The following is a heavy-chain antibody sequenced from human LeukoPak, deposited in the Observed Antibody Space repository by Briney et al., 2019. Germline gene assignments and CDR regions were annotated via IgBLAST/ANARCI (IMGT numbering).Heavy chain of an antibody. D-gene: IGHD6-19*01. J-gene: IGHJ5*02. Sequence: PSETLSLTCAVYGGSFSGYYWSWIRQPPGKGLEWIGEINHSGSTNYNPSLKSRVTISVDTSKNQFSLKLTSVTAADTAVYYCARGPIGAVVGPLRFDPWGQGTLVTVSS. V-gene: IGHV4-34*01. CDR1: GGSFSGYY. CDR2: INHSGST. CDR3: ARGPIGAVVGPLRFDP.